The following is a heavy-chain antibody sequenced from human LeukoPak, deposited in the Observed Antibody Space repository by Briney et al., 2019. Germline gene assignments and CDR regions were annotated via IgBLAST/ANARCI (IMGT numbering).Heavy chain of an antibody. J-gene: IGHJ6*04. Sequence: QSGGSLTLSCAASGFTFSSYEMIWVRQAPGKGLEWVSYISSSGSTIHYAASVKGRFTISRDNAKNSLYLQMNSLRAEDTAVYYCAELGITMIGGVWGKGTTVTISS. CDR3: AELGITMIGGV. CDR2: ISSSGSTI. D-gene: IGHD3-10*02. CDR1: GFTFSSYE. V-gene: IGHV3-48*03.